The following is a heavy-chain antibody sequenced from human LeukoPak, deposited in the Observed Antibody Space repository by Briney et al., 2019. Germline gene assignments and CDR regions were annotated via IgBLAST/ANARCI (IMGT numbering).Heavy chain of an antibody. V-gene: IGHV1-46*01. CDR1: GYTLTNYY. J-gene: IGHJ4*02. CDR3: AREESGGFFDY. Sequence: ASVKVSRQASGYTLTNYYMHWVRQAPGQGLGWLGLSSPTGSSTNYAQKFRGRVTMTRHTSTTTVYMELSSLRSEDTSVYCCAREESGGFFDYWGQGTLVTVSS. D-gene: IGHD2-8*02. CDR2: SSPTGSST.